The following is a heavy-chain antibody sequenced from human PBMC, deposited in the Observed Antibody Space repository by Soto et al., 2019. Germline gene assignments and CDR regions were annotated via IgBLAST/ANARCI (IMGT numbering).Heavy chain of an antibody. D-gene: IGHD3-3*01. Sequence: SETLSLTCTVSGGSISSSSYYWGWIRQPPGKGLEWIGSIYYSGSTYYNPSLKSRVTISVDTSKNQFSLKLSSVTAADTAVYYCAIPGRFLEWLRPYYYYYYMDVWGKGTTVTVSS. J-gene: IGHJ6*03. CDR2: IYYSGST. V-gene: IGHV4-39*01. CDR1: GGSISSSSYY. CDR3: AIPGRFLEWLRPYYYYYYMDV.